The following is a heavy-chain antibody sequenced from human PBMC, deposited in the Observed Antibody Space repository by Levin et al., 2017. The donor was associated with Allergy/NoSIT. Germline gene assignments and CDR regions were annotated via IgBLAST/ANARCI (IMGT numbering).Heavy chain of an antibody. CDR2: MNPNSGNT. D-gene: IGHD3-3*01. J-gene: IGHJ6*02. V-gene: IGHV1-8*01. CDR1: GYTFTSYD. CDR3: ARGSVLRFLEWLFHYYYYGMDV. Sequence: ASVKVSCKASGYTFTSYDINWVRQATGQGLEWMGWMNPNSGNTGYAQKFQGRVTMTRNTSISTAYMELSSLRSEDTAVYYCARGSVLRFLEWLFHYYYYGMDVWGQGTTVTVSS.